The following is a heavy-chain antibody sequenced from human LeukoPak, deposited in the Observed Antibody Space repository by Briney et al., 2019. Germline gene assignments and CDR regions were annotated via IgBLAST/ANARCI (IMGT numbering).Heavy chain of an antibody. D-gene: IGHD2-2*01. CDR1: GYTFTSYG. CDR2: TSAYNGNT. V-gene: IGHV1-18*01. Sequence: GASVKVSCKASGYTFTSYGISWVRQAPGQGLEWMGWTSAYNGNTNYAQKLQGRVTMTTDTSTSTAYMELRSLRSEDTAVYYCASPTSSYYGMDVWGQGTTVTVSS. J-gene: IGHJ6*02. CDR3: ASPTSSYYGMDV.